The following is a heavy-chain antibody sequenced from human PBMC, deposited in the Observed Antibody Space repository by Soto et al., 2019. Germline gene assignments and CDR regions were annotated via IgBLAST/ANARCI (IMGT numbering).Heavy chain of an antibody. V-gene: IGHV4-34*01. CDR3: ASPAADGSGGNESRFDP. CDR2: INHSGST. CDR1: GGSFSGYY. J-gene: IGHJ5*02. D-gene: IGHD2-15*01. Sequence: PSETLSLTCAVYGGSFSGYYWSWIRQPPGEGLEWIGEINHSGSTNYNPSLKSRVTISVDTSKNQFSLKLSSVTAADTAVYYCASPAADGSGGNESRFDPWGQGTLVTVSS.